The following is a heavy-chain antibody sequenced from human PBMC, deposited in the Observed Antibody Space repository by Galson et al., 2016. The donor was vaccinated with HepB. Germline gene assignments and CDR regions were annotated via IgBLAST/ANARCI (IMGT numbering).Heavy chain of an antibody. J-gene: IGHJ5*02. CDR2: ISHSGFT. D-gene: IGHD2-21*02. CDR3: ARTRVPVTGPGRDWFDP. Sequence: SETLSLTCAIYRGSFSTYFWTWIRHRPGTGLEWIGEISHSGFTNYNPSLKSRVTISLDTSQNHFSLRLTSVTAADTAVYHCARTRVPVTGPGRDWFDPWGQGTLVTVSS. CDR1: RGSFSTYF. V-gene: IGHV4-34*01.